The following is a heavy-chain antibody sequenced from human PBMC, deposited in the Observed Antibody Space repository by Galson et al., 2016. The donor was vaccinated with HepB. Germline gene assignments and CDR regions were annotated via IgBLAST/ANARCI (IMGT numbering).Heavy chain of an antibody. CDR1: GLTFSSYA. J-gene: IGHJ4*02. CDR2: ISGNGGSI. CDR3: SKDMAGTITYYEFWSADY. D-gene: IGHD3-3*01. Sequence: SLRLSCAASGLTFSSYAMSWVRQTPGRGLEWVSAISGNGGSIYNADSVKGRFTISRDNSKNTLYLQMNSLRAEDTAVYYCSKDMAGTITYYEFWSADYWGLGSLVTVSS. V-gene: IGHV3-23*01.